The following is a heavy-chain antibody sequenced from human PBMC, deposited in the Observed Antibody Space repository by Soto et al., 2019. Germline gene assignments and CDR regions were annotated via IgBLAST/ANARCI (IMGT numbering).Heavy chain of an antibody. V-gene: IGHV4-4*07. CDR2: IYATGTT. CDR3: VRDATKTLRDCIDP. Sequence: PSETLSLTCTVSGASISGFYWSWIRKSAGKGLEWIGRIYATGTTDYNPSLKSRVMMSVDTSKKQLSLKLRSVTAADTAVYYCVRDATKTLRDCIDPWGPG. CDR1: GASISGFY. J-gene: IGHJ5*02. D-gene: IGHD1-1*01.